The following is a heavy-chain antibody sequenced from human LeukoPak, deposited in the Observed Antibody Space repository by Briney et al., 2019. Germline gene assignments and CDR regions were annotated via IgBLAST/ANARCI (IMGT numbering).Heavy chain of an antibody. CDR2: INHSGNT. D-gene: IGHD3-22*01. J-gene: IGHJ4*02. V-gene: IGHV4-34*01. Sequence: SETLSLTCAVYGGSFSDYYWSWIRQPPGKGLEWIGEINHSGNTNYNPSLKSRVTISVDTSKNQFSLKLSSVTAADTAVYYCARRRSYSGGYYYWGQGTLVTVSS. CDR3: ARRRSYSGGYYY. CDR1: GGSFSDYY.